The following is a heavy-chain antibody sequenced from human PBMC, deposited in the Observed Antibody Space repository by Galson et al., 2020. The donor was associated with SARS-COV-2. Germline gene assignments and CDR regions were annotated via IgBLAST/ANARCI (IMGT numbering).Heavy chain of an antibody. CDR2: FSYNGNT. J-gene: IGHJ4*02. CDR3: ARRRSPPVGMSNLAFDI. CDR1: GGSISSSNFY. Sequence: ETSETLSLTCTVSGGSISSSNFYWDWIRQSPAKGLEWIGSFSYNGNTYDNPSLKSRVTISVDPSTNQFSLNLSSVTAADPAVYYCARRRSPPVGMSNLAFDIWGQGTLVTVSS. D-gene: IGHD1-26*01. V-gene: IGHV4-39*01.